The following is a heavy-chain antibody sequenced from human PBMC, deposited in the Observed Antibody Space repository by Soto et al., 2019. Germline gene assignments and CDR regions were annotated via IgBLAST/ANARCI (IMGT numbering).Heavy chain of an antibody. CDR3: ATARVRYGYSSGWDPYYFDY. J-gene: IGHJ4*02. V-gene: IGHV4-59*01. CDR1: GGSISSFH. Sequence: SETLALTCTVSGGSISSFHWNWIRQPPGKGLEWVGNIYTRGRTNYNPSLKSRVTISGETSRNQFSMEMSTVTAADTAVYYCATARVRYGYSSGWDPYYFDYWGQGKLVTVSS. CDR2: IYTRGRT. D-gene: IGHD6-19*01.